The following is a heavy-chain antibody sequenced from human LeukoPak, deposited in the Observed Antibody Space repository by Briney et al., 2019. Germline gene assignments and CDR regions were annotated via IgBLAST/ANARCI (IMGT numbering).Heavy chain of an antibody. V-gene: IGHV1-3*01. CDR2: INAGNGNT. J-gene: IGHJ4*02. CDR3: ARPLYGRGGFDY. CDR1: GYTFTSYA. Sequence: ASVKVSCKASGYTFTSYAMHWVRQAPGQRLEWMGWINAGNGNTKYSQKFQGRVTITRDTSASTAYMELSSLRSEDTAVCYCARPLYGRGGFDYWGQGTLVTVSS. D-gene: IGHD3-16*02.